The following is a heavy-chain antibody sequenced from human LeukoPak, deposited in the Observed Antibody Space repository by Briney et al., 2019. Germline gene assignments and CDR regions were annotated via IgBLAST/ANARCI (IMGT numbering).Heavy chain of an antibody. CDR1: GYTFTGYY. V-gene: IGHV1-2*02. CDR2: INPNSGGT. Sequence: ASVKVSCKASGYTFTGYYMHWVRQAPGQGLEWMGWINPNSGGTSYAQKFQGRVTMTRDTSISTAYMELSRLRSDDTAVCYCARGIVQSGSYLDWFDPWGQGTLVTVSS. CDR3: ARGIVQSGSYLDWFDP. D-gene: IGHD1-26*01. J-gene: IGHJ5*02.